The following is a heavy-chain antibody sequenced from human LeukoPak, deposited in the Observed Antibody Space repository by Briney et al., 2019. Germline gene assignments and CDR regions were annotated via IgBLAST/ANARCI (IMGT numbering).Heavy chain of an antibody. J-gene: IGHJ4*02. V-gene: IGHV3-21*01. Sequence: GGSLRLSCAASGFTFSSYRMNWVRQAPGKGLEWVSSISSSSSYIYYADSVKGRFTISRDNAKKSLYLQMNSRGAEDTAVYYCARLIRGPYYFDYWGQGTLVAVSP. CDR3: ARLIRGPYYFDY. CDR2: ISSSSSYI. CDR1: GFTFSSYR. D-gene: IGHD3-10*01.